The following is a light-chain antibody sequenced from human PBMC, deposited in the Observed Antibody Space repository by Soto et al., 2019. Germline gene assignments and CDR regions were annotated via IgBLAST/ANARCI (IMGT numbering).Light chain of an antibody. Sequence: QSALTQPASVSGSPGQSITIACTGTNRDVGSYNLVSWYQQRPGEAPKLIISEVRNRPSGISCRFTGSKSGNTASLTISGLQAEDEADYYCSSYTTTSTLVVGGGTKLTVL. CDR2: EVR. V-gene: IGLV2-14*01. CDR3: SSYTTTSTLV. CDR1: NRDVGSYNL. J-gene: IGLJ3*02.